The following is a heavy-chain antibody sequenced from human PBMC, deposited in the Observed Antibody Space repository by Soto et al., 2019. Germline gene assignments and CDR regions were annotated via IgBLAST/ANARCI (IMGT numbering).Heavy chain of an antibody. V-gene: IGHV1-69*06. J-gene: IGHJ6*02. CDR1: GGTFSSYA. D-gene: IGHD1-26*01. CDR3: AREWGAVLIRERSGRSAYSGSTDYYYGMDV. Sequence: SVKVSCKASGGTFSSYAISWVRQAPGQGLEWMGGIIPIFGTANYAQKFQGRVTITADKSTSTAYMELSSLRSEDTAVYYCAREWGAVLIRERSGRSAYSGSTDYYYGMDVWGQGTTVTVSS. CDR2: IIPIFGTA.